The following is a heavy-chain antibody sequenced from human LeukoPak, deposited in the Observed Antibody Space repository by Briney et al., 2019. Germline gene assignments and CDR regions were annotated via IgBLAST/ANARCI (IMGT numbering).Heavy chain of an antibody. V-gene: IGHV4-39*01. Sequence: SETLSLTCTVSGVSISSSSYHWGWIRQPPGKGLEWIASIYYSGSTYYSPSLKSRVTISVDTSKNQFSLKMSSVIAADTAVYYGASLLTYFDYWGQGTLVTVSS. J-gene: IGHJ4*02. CDR3: ASLLTYFDY. CDR1: GVSISSSSYH. D-gene: IGHD3-9*01. CDR2: IYYSGST.